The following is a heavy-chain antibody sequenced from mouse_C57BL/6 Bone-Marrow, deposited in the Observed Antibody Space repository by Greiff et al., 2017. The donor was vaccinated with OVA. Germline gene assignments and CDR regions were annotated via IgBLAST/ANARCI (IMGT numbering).Heavy chain of an antibody. CDR3: GRGGGGPYWYFDV. Sequence: VQLQQPGAELVKPGASVKLSCKASGYTFTSYWMQWVKQRPGQGLEWIGEIDPSDSYTNYNQKFKGNATLTVDTSSRTAYMQLSSLTSEDSAVYFWGRGGGGPYWYFDVWGTGTTVTVSS. J-gene: IGHJ1*03. CDR1: GYTFTSYW. CDR2: IDPSDSYT. V-gene: IGHV1-50*01.